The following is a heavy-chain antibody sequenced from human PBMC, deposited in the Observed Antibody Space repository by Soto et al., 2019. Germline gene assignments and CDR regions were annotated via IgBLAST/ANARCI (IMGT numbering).Heavy chain of an antibody. J-gene: IGHJ3*02. V-gene: IGHV3-30-3*01. CDR1: GFTFSSYA. CDR2: ISYDGSNK. CDR3: ARGSQKGWELLGAFDI. D-gene: IGHD1-26*01. Sequence: QVQLVESGGGVVQPGRSLRLSCAASGFTFSSYAMHWVRQAPGKGLEWVAVISYDGSNKYYADSVKGRFTISRDNSKNPLDLQMNSLRAEDTAVYYCARGSQKGWELLGAFDIWGQGTMVTVSS.